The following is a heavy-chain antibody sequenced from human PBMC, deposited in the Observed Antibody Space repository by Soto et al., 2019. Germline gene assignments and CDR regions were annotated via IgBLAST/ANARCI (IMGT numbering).Heavy chain of an antibody. CDR3: ARMVRGVMEAFDI. J-gene: IGHJ3*02. CDR2: IYYSGST. D-gene: IGHD3-10*01. Sequence: SETLSLTCTVSGGSISSGGYYWSWIRQHPGKGLEWIGYIYYSGSTYYNPSLKSRVTISVDTSKNQFSLKLSSVTAADTAVYYCARMVRGVMEAFDIWGQGTMVTVSS. CDR1: GGSISSGGYY. V-gene: IGHV4-31*03.